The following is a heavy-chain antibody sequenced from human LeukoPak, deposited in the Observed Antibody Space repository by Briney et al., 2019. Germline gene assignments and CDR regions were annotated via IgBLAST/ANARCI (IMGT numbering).Heavy chain of an antibody. CDR3: AKKHSSGWYAGWFDP. V-gene: IGHV4-39*07. D-gene: IGHD6-19*01. J-gene: IGHJ5*02. Sequence: SETLSLTCTVSGGSISSSGYYWGWIRQPPGKGLEWIGSIYYSGSTYYNPSLKSRVTISVDTSKNQFSLKLSSVTAADTAVYYCAKKHSSGWYAGWFDPWGQGTLVTVSS. CDR2: IYYSGST. CDR1: GGSISSSGYY.